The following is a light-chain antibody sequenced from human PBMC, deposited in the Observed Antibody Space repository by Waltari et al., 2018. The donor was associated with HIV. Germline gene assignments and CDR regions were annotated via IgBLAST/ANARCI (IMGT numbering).Light chain of an antibody. V-gene: IGLV2-14*03. Sequence: QSALTQPASVSGSPGQSIPISCPGTSSDVGAYNFVSWYQQHPGKAPKLMIYDVSSRPSGVSDRFSGSKSGNTASLTISGLQAEDEADYYCGSYTSSSTLVFGGGTKLTVL. CDR3: GSYTSSSTLV. CDR2: DVS. J-gene: IGLJ3*02. CDR1: SSDVGAYNF.